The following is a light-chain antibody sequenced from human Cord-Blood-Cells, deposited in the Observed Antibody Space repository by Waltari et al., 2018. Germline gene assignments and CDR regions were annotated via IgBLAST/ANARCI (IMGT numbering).Light chain of an antibody. Sequence: QPALTQPASVSGSPGQSITISCTGTSSDVGSYNLVSWYQQHPGNAPKLMMYEGSKRPSGVSNRFSGSKSGNTASLTISGLQAEDEADYYCCSYAGSSTLVVFGGGTKLTVL. CDR1: SSDVGSYNL. CDR3: CSYAGSSTLVV. CDR2: EGS. V-gene: IGLV2-23*01. J-gene: IGLJ2*01.